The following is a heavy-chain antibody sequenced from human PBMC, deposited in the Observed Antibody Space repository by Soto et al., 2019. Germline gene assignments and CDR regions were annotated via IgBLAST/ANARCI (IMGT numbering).Heavy chain of an antibody. D-gene: IGHD3-9*01. CDR3: ARTDDILAYGMDV. CDR2: INHSGST. CDR1: GGSFSGYY. J-gene: IGHJ6*02. Sequence: SETLSLTCAVYGGSFSGYYWSWIRQPPGKGLEWIGEINHSGSTNYNPSLKSRVTISVDTSKNQFSLKLSSVTAADTAVYYCARTDDILAYGMDVWGQGTTVTVSS. V-gene: IGHV4-34*01.